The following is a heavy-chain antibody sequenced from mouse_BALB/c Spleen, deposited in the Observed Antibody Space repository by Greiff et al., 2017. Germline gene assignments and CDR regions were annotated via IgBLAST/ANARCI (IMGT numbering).Heavy chain of an antibody. V-gene: IGHV2-9*02. CDR2: IWAGGST. Sequence: VKLMESGPGLVAPSQSLSITCTVSGFSLTSYGVHWVRQPPGKGLEWLGVIWAGGSTNYNSALMSRLSISKDNSKSQVFLKMNSLQTDDTAMYYCAREDYGYYYAMDYWGQGTSVTVSS. CDR3: AREDYGYYYAMDY. J-gene: IGHJ4*01. CDR1: GFSLTSYG. D-gene: IGHD2-2*01.